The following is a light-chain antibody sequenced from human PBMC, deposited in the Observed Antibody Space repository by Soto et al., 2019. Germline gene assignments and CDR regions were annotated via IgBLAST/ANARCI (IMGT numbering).Light chain of an antibody. CDR1: QSVSSN. J-gene: IGKJ1*01. CDR2: GAS. CDR3: QHDNNWPQR. Sequence: ETVMTMSPATLSVPPEEGATLSCRASQSVSSNLAWYQQKCGQAPRLLIYGASARATGIPARFSGSGSGTEFTLTISSLQSEDFALYYCQHDNNWPQRFGEGGKVDNK. V-gene: IGKV3-15*01.